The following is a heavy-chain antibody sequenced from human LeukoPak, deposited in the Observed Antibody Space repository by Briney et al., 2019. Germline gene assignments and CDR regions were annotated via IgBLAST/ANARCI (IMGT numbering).Heavy chain of an antibody. D-gene: IGHD3-9*01. CDR3: ARGLGWFDP. J-gene: IGHJ5*02. CDR2: IYYSGTT. V-gene: IGHV4-59*01. CDR1: GGSISSYD. Sequence: TSETLSLTCTVSGGSISSYDWSWIRQPPGKGLEWIGYIYYSGTTNYNPSLTSRVTISVDTSKTQFSLKLSSVTAADTAVYYCARGLGWFDPWGQGTLVTVSS.